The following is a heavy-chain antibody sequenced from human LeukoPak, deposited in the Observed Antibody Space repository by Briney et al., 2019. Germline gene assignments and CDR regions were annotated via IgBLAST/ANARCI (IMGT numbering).Heavy chain of an antibody. CDR2: ISSSSSYI. CDR3: AGPFNSYYYDSSGYYPYFDY. J-gene: IGHJ4*02. Sequence: GGSLRLSCAASGFTFSSYSMNWVRQAPGKGLEWVSSISSSSSYIYYAGSVKGRFTISRDNAENSLYLQMNSLRAEDTAVYYCAGPFNSYYYDSSGYYPYFDYWGQGTLVTVSS. CDR1: GFTFSSYS. V-gene: IGHV3-21*01. D-gene: IGHD3-22*01.